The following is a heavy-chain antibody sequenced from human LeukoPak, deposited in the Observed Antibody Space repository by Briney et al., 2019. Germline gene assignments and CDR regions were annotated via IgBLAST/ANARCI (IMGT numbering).Heavy chain of an antibody. CDR1: GGSIISSNHY. CDR2: ISYSGGT. CDR3: AREVEYYDSSGYRPHAFDI. J-gene: IGHJ3*02. D-gene: IGHD3-22*01. Sequence: PSETLSLTCTVSGGSIISSNHYWGWTRQPPGKGLEWFGSISYSGGTAYNPSLRSRVTISVDTSKNQFSLKVNSVTAADTAVYYRAREVEYYDSSGYRPHAFDIWGQGTLVTVSS. V-gene: IGHV4-39*02.